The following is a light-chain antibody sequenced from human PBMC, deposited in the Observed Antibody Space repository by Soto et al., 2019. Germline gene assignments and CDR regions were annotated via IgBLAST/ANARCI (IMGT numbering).Light chain of an antibody. V-gene: IGKV1-12*01. J-gene: IGKJ4*01. CDR3: QQANSFPLT. CDR1: QGVRSY. CDR2: GAS. Sequence: IQLTQSPSSLSASVGDRVTITCRASQGVRSYLAWYQHKPGKAPKLLIYGASRLQSGVPSRFSGSGSGTDFTLTINSLQPEDFATYYCQQANSFPLTFGGGTKVDIK.